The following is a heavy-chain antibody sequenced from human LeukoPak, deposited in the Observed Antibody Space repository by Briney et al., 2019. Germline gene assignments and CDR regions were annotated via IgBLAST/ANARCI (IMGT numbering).Heavy chain of an antibody. Sequence: ASVRVSCKTSGYSFTNYGVSWVRQAPGQGPEWMGWISGENGNTNYAQKFQARFTMTTDTSTGTAYMELRSLRSDDTAVYYCARWGVHGTTTSCFDYWGQGSQVTVSS. CDR1: GYSFTNYG. D-gene: IGHD2/OR15-2a*01. CDR3: ARWGVHGTTTSCFDY. J-gene: IGHJ4*02. V-gene: IGHV1-18*04. CDR2: ISGENGNT.